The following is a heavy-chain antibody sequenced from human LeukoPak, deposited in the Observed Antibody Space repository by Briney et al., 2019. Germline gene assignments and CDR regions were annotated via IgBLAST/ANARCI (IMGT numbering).Heavy chain of an antibody. Sequence: GGSLRLSCAASGFTFSSYSMNWVRQAPGKGLEWVSSISSSSSYIYYADSVKGRFTISRDNAKNSLYLQMNSLRAEDTAVYYCARDSKRDIVAKGDYWGQGTLVTVSS. CDR3: ARDSKRDIVAKGDY. CDR1: GFTFSSYS. CDR2: ISSSSSYI. V-gene: IGHV3-21*01. D-gene: IGHD5-12*01. J-gene: IGHJ4*02.